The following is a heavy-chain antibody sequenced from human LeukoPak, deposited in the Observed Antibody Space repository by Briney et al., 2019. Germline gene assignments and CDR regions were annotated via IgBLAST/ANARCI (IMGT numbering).Heavy chain of an antibody. J-gene: IGHJ6*02. CDR3: AVGYCSSTSCYRNYYYYGMDV. D-gene: IGHD2-2*02. V-gene: IGHV4-34*01. CDR1: GGSFSGYY. Sequence: PSETLSLTCAVYGGSFSGYYWSWIRQPPRKGLEWIGEINHSGSTNYNPSLKSRVTISVDTSKNQFSLKLSSVTAADTAVYYCAVGYCSSTSCYRNYYYYGMDVWGQGTTVTVSS. CDR2: INHSGST.